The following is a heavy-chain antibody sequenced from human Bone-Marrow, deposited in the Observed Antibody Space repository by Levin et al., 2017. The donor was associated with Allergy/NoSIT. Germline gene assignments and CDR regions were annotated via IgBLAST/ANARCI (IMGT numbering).Heavy chain of an antibody. Sequence: SQTLSLTCTVSGDSIHNTHHYWSWLRQPAGKGLEWIGRMFAGGAATYNRSLRSRVPVSIDTSKNQFSLNLTSVTAADTAVYYCARDETFNSWHVGWFDSWGQGTLVTVSS. CDR1: GDSIHNTHHY. CDR2: MFAGGAA. J-gene: IGHJ5*01. D-gene: IGHD6-13*01. CDR3: ARDETFNSWHVGWFDS. V-gene: IGHV4-61*02.